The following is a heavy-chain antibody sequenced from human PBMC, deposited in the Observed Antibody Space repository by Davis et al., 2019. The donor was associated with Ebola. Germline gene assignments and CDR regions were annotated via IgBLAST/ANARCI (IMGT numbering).Heavy chain of an antibody. CDR3: ARGGGSSKRTMGY. Sequence: SVKVSCKASGGTFSSYAISWVRQAPGQGLEWMGGILPIFGTANYAQKFQGWVTMTRDTSISTAYMELSRLRSDDTAVYYCARGGGSSKRTMGYWGQGTLVTVSS. V-gene: IGHV1-69*05. CDR1: GGTFSSYA. CDR2: ILPIFGTA. D-gene: IGHD1-26*01. J-gene: IGHJ4*02.